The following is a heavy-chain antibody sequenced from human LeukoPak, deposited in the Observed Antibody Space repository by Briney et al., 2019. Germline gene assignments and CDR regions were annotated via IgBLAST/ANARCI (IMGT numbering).Heavy chain of an antibody. J-gene: IGHJ4*02. CDR2: MNPNSGNT. CDR1: GYTFTNYD. D-gene: IGHD2-15*01. V-gene: IGHV1-8*01. CDR3: ARGAGYCSGGSCYSESSYDY. Sequence: APVKVTCKASGYTFTNYDINWVRQATGQGLAWMGWMNPNSGNTGYAQKFQGRVTMTRNTSISTAYMELSSLRSEDTAVYYCARGAGYCSGGSCYSESSYDYWGQGTLVTVSS.